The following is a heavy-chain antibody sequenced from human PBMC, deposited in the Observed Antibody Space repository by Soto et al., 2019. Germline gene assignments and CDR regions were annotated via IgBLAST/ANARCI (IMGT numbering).Heavy chain of an antibody. CDR2: IYPGNSDT. CDR1: GYGFSTHW. V-gene: IGHV5-51*01. CDR3: ASDSHCSGGSCPMGGFDM. D-gene: IGHD2-15*01. J-gene: IGHJ3*02. Sequence: GESLKISCQGSGYGFSTHWVAWLRQMPGKGLEWVGFIYPGNSDTMYSPSFQGQVTISTDSALSTTYLQWDTLKPSGTAIYFCASDSHCSGGSCPMGGFDMWGQGTMVTVSS.